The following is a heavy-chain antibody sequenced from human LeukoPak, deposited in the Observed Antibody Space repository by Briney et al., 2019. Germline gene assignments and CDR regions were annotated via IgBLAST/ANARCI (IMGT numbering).Heavy chain of an antibody. Sequence: ASVKVSCKASGYTFIGYYMHWVRQAPGQGLEWMGWINPNSGGTNYAQKFQGRVTMTRDTSISTAYMELSRLRSDDTAVYYCARFGSKIQVRFLEWSLSLDIWGQGTMVTVSS. CDR1: GYTFIGYY. V-gene: IGHV1-2*02. D-gene: IGHD3-3*01. J-gene: IGHJ3*02. CDR2: INPNSGGT. CDR3: ARFGSKIQVRFLEWSLSLDI.